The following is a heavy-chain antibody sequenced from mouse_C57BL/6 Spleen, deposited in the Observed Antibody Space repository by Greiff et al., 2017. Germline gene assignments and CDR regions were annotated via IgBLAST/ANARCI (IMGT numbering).Heavy chain of an antibody. CDR1: GYAFSSSW. CDR3: ARSNYYGTGYFDY. V-gene: IGHV1-82*01. CDR2: IYPGDGDT. J-gene: IGHJ2*01. D-gene: IGHD1-1*01. Sequence: VKLQESGPELVKPGASVKISCKASGYAFSSSWMNWVKQRPGKGLEWIGRIYPGDGDTNYNGKFKGKATLTADKSSSTAYMQLSSLTSEDSAVYFCARSNYYGTGYFDYWGQGTTLTVSS.